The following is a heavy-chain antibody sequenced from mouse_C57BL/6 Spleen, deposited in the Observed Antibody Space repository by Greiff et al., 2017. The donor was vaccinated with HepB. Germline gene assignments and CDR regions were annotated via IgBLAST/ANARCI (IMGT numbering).Heavy chain of an antibody. J-gene: IGHJ1*03. CDR3: ARGGSRGWYFDV. Sequence: QVHVKQSGAELVKPGASVKMSCKASGYTFTTYPIEWMKQNHGKSLEWIGNFHPYNDDTKYNEKFKGKATLTVEKSSSTVYLELSRLTSDDSAVYYCARGGSRGWYFDVWGTGTTVTVSS. CDR1: GYTFTTYP. V-gene: IGHV1-47*01. CDR2: FHPYNDDT. D-gene: IGHD1-1*01.